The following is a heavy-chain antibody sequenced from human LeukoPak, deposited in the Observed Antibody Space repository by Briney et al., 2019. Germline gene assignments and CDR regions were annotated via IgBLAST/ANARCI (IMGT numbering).Heavy chain of an antibody. Sequence: KPSETLSLTCAVYGGSFSGYYWSWIRQPPGKGLEWIGEINHSGSTNYNPSLKSRVTISVDTSKNQFSLKLSSVTAADTAVYYCARGRNSSSSKTHVDYWGQGTLVTVSS. J-gene: IGHJ4*02. CDR2: INHSGST. V-gene: IGHV4-34*01. CDR1: GGSFSGYY. CDR3: ARGRNSSSSKTHVDY. D-gene: IGHD6-13*01.